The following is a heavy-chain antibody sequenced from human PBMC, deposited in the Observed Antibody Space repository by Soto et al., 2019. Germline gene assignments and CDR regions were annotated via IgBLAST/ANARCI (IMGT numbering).Heavy chain of an antibody. CDR3: VRDQDDSSGAFDI. J-gene: IGHJ3*02. CDR1: GLTFSKYW. Sequence: GGSLRLSCAASGLTFSKYWMSWVRQAPGKGLEWVANIKEDGSDKYYVDSVKGRFTISRDNAKNSLYLQMNSLRAEDTAVYYCVRDQDDSSGAFDIWGQGTVVTVPS. D-gene: IGHD3-3*01. CDR2: IKEDGSDK. V-gene: IGHV3-7*01.